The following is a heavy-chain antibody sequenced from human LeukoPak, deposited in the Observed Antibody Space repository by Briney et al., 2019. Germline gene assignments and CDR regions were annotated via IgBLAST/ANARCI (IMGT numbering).Heavy chain of an antibody. CDR1: RGTFSSYA. D-gene: IGHD2-15*01. CDR2: IIPILGIA. V-gene: IGHV1-69*04. Sequence: ASVKVSCKASRGTFSSYAISWVRQAPGQGLEWMGRIIPILGIANYAQKFQGRVTITADKSTSTAYMELSSLRSEDTAVYYCARARCSGGSCYPDYWGQGTLVTVSS. J-gene: IGHJ4*02. CDR3: ARARCSGGSCYPDY.